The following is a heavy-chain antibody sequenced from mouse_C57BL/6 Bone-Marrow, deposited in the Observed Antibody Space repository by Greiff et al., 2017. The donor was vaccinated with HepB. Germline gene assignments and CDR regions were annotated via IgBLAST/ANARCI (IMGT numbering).Heavy chain of an antibody. CDR2: INYDGSST. CDR1: GFTFSDYY. Sequence: EVKVVESEGGLVQPGSSMKLSCTASGFTFSDYYMAWVRQVPEKGLEWVANINYDGSSTYYLDSLKSRFIISRDNAKNILYLQMSSLKSEDTATYYCAREGGWALYAMDYWGQGTSVTVSS. V-gene: IGHV5-16*01. J-gene: IGHJ4*01. CDR3: AREGGWALYAMDY.